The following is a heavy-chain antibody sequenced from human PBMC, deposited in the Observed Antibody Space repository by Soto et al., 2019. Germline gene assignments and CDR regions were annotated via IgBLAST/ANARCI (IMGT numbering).Heavy chain of an antibody. CDR1: GASMSTYY. J-gene: IGHJ6*02. CDR2: IYTGGGT. CDR3: ARGAVAGVDYGMDV. Sequence: SETLSLTCTVSGASMSTYYWRWVRQPAGKGLEWIGRIYTGGGTNYNPSLKSRVTMSVDTSKRQFSLKLNSVTAADTAVYYCARGAVAGVDYGMDVWGQGTTVTVSS. V-gene: IGHV4-4*07. D-gene: IGHD6-13*01.